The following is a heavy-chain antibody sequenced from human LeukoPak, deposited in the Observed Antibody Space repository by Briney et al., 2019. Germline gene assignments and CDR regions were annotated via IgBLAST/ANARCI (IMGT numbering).Heavy chain of an antibody. V-gene: IGHV3-23*01. CDR3: ALTLRIAAAGNGEHDY. D-gene: IGHD6-13*01. CDR2: ISGSGGST. CDR1: GFTFSSYA. J-gene: IGHJ4*02. Sequence: GGSLRLSCAASGFTFSSYAMSWVRQAPGKGLEGVSAISGSGGSTYYADSVKGRFTISRDNSKNTLYLQMNSLRAEDTAVYYCALTLRIAAAGNGEHDYWGQGTLVTVSS.